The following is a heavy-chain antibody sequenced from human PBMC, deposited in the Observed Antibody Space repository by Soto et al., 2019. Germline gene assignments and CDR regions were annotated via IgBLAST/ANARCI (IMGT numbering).Heavy chain of an antibody. Sequence: PGGSLRLSCAVSGFTFSAYWMHWVRQVPGKGLTWVSRISDDGSTATYADSVKGRFIISRDNAKNTLYLEMNTLRADDSGLYYCARGPRVSSNGTGANRGRGTLVTVAS. CDR1: GFTFSAYW. CDR3: ARGPRVSSNGTGAN. CDR2: ISDDGSTA. V-gene: IGHV3-74*01. J-gene: IGHJ1*01. D-gene: IGHD3-10*01.